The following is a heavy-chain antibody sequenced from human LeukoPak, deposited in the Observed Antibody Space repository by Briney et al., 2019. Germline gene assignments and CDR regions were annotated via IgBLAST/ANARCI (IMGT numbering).Heavy chain of an antibody. Sequence: GGSLRLSCAASGFTFNSYNMNWVRQAPGKGLEWVSYISSSGSTIYYADSVKGRFTISRDNAKNSLYLQMNSLRAEDTAVYYCAKDGGVDIVATIPYYFDYWGQGTLVTVSS. J-gene: IGHJ4*02. CDR2: ISSSGSTI. V-gene: IGHV3-48*04. D-gene: IGHD5-12*01. CDR3: AKDGGVDIVATIPYYFDY. CDR1: GFTFNSYN.